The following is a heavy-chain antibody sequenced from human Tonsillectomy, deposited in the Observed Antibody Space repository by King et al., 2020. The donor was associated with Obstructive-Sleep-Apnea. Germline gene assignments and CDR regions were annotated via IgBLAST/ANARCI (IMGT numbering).Heavy chain of an antibody. D-gene: IGHD2-21*02. CDR2: INHSGST. Sequence: VQLQQWGAGLLKPSETLSLTCAVYGGSFSGYYWSWIRQPPGKGLEWIGEINHSGSTNYNPSLKSRVTISVDTSKNQFSLKLSSVTAADTAVYYCARRGVHIVVVTAPGDIDYWGQGTLVTVSS. J-gene: IGHJ4*02. CDR1: GGSFSGYY. CDR3: ARRGVHIVVVTAPGDIDY. V-gene: IGHV4-34*01.